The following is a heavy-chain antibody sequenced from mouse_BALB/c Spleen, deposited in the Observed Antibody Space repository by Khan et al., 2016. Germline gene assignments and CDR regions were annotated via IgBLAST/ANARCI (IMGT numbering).Heavy chain of an antibody. V-gene: IGHV1-15*01. CDR2: VDPETGGT. CDR1: GYTFSDYE. D-gene: IGHD2-2*01. Sequence: QVQLQQSGAELVRPGASVTLSCKASGYTFSDYEMHWVKQTPVHGLEWIGAVDPETGGTAYNQKFKGQATLTAGRSSSTAYMELRSLTSEDSAVYYCTRKGIFYGNDDFDYWGQGTTLTVSS. J-gene: IGHJ2*01. CDR3: TRKGIFYGNDDFDY.